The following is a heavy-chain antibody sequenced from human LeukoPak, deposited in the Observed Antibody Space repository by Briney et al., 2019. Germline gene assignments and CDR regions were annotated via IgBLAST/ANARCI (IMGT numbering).Heavy chain of an antibody. CDR2: IYHTGST. D-gene: IGHD3-16*01. V-gene: IGHV4-34*01. J-gene: IGHJ5*02. CDR1: GGSFTSYY. Sequence: PSETLSLTCAVYGGSFTSYYWSWIRQPPGKGLEWIGEIYHTGSTNYSPSLKSRVTISVGTSKNQSSLKLTSVAAADTAVYYCARNGEKLSSWGQGTLVTVSS. CDR3: ARNGEKLSS.